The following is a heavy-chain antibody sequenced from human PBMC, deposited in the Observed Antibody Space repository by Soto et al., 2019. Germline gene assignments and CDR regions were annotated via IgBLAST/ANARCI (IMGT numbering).Heavy chain of an antibody. CDR1: GDSINNADYY. Sequence: QVQLQESGPGLVKPSQTLSLNCSVSGDSINNADYYWSWIRQHAGQGLEWIGYIYYSGSTYYNQSLKSRVTISMDTSKNQFSLEMSSVTAADTAVYNCARLRGHGFDFRGQGTMVTVSS. J-gene: IGHJ3*01. CDR3: ARLRGHGFDF. CDR2: IYYSGST. V-gene: IGHV4-31*03. D-gene: IGHD3-10*01.